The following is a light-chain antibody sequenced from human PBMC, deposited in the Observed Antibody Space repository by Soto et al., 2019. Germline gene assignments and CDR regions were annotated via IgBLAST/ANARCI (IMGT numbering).Light chain of an antibody. V-gene: IGKV3-11*01. CDR2: DAS. CDR1: QGISSS. Sequence: DIQLTQSPASLSSYPGERVTITCRASQGISSSLAWYQQKPGRPPRLLLFDASTIPTGIAARFSGSGSGTVFTLTISGLVPEDFAIYYCQQRGKWPFSFGGGTKVEFK. J-gene: IGKJ4*01. CDR3: QQRGKWPFS.